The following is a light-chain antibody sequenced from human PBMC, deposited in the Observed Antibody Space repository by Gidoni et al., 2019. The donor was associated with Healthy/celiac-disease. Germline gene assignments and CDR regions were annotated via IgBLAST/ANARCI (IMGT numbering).Light chain of an antibody. CDR1: QSVLYSSNNKNY. CDR3: QQYYSTPLT. J-gene: IGKJ5*01. Sequence: DIVMTQSPDSLAVSLGERANINCKSSQSVLYSSNNKNYLAWYQQKPGQPPKLLIYWASTRESGVPDRFSGSGSGTDFTLTSSSLQAEDVAVYYCQQYYSTPLTFGQGTRLEIK. V-gene: IGKV4-1*01. CDR2: WAS.